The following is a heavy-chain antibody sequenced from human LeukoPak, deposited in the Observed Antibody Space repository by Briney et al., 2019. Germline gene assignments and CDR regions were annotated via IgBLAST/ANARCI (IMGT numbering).Heavy chain of an antibody. CDR2: ISWDGGST. J-gene: IGHJ4*02. CDR3: AREFGY. Sequence: GGSLRLSCAASGFTFDDYTMHWVRQAPGKGLEWVSLISWDGGSTYYADSVKGRFTISRDNAKNSLYLQMNSLRAEDTAVYYCAREFGYWGQGALVTVSS. V-gene: IGHV3-43*01. CDR1: GFTFDDYT.